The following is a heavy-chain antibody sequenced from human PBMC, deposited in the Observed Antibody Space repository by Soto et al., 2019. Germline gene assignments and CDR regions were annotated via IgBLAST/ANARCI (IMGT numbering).Heavy chain of an antibody. Sequence: GGSLRLSCAASGFTFSSYAMSWVRQAPGKGLEWVSAISGSGGSTYYADSVKGRFTISRDNSKNTLYLQMNSLRAEDTAVYYCAKDLYGDYDYYYYMDVWGKGTTVTVSS. V-gene: IGHV3-23*01. CDR3: AKDLYGDYDYYYYMDV. CDR1: GFTFSSYA. CDR2: ISGSGGST. D-gene: IGHD4-17*01. J-gene: IGHJ6*03.